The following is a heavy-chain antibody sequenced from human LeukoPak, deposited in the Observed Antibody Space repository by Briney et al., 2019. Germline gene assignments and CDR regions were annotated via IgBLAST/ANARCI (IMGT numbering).Heavy chain of an antibody. J-gene: IGHJ6*03. CDR2: TRNKANSYTT. Sequence: QPGGSLRLSCAASGFTFSDHYMDWVRQAPGKGLEWVGRTRNKANSYTTEYAASVKGRFTISRDDSKNSLYLQMNSLKTEDTAVYYCARVFRARPGYYYMDVWGKGTTVTVSS. V-gene: IGHV3-72*01. D-gene: IGHD6-6*01. CDR1: GFTFSDHY. CDR3: ARVFRARPGYYYMDV.